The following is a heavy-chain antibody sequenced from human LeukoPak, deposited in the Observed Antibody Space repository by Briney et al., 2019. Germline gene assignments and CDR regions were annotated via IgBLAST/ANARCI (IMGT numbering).Heavy chain of an antibody. J-gene: IGHJ4*02. D-gene: IGHD3-10*01. CDR3: ARHGYGSGSYYNVFVDY. V-gene: IGHV5-51*01. CDR2: IYPGDSDT. CDR1: GYSFTSYW. Sequence: GESLKIFCKGSGYSFTSYWIGWVRQMPGKGLEWMGIIYPGDSDTRYSPSFQGQVTNSADKSISTAYLQCSSLKASDTAMYYCARHGYGSGSYYNVFVDYWGQGTLVTVSS.